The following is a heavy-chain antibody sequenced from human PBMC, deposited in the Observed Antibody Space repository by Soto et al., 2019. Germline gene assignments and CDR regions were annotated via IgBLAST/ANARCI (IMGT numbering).Heavy chain of an antibody. J-gene: IGHJ3*02. CDR1: GFTFSSYW. Sequence: GGSLRLSFAASGFTFSSYWMHWVRQAPGKGLVWVSRINSDGSSTSYADSVKGRFTISRDNAKNTLYLQMNSLRAEDTAVYYCARDQVAVAGNDDAFDIWGQGTMVTVSS. CDR3: ARDQVAVAGNDDAFDI. CDR2: INSDGSST. D-gene: IGHD6-19*01. V-gene: IGHV3-74*01.